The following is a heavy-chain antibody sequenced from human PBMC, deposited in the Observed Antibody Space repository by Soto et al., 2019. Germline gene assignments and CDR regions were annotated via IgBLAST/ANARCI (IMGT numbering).Heavy chain of an antibody. J-gene: IGHJ5*02. CDR2: ISPYSGNT. CDR3: ASASSGYSHTFDP. Sequence: ASVTVSCKXTGYTFTPYDLSWVRPAPGQGLELMGWISPYSGNTKYAQKLQGRVTMTADRSTNTAYVELRSLRSDDTAVYYCASASSGYSHTFDPWGQGTLVTVSS. CDR1: GYTFTPYD. V-gene: IGHV1-18*01. D-gene: IGHD4-4*01.